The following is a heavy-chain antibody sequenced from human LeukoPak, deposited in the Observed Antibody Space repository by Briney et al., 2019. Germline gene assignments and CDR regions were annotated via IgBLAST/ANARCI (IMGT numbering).Heavy chain of an antibody. J-gene: IGHJ6*02. CDR1: GYTFTSYD. CDR2: MNPNSGNT. D-gene: IGHD2-2*01. V-gene: IGHV1-8*01. CDR3: ARNFRYCSSTSCYAYYYGMDV. Sequence: ASVKVSCKASGYTFTSYDINWVRRATGQGLEWMGWMNPNSGNTGYAQKFQGRVTMTRNTSISTAYMELSSLRSEDTAVYYCARNFRYCSSTSCYAYYYGMDVWGQGTTVTVSS.